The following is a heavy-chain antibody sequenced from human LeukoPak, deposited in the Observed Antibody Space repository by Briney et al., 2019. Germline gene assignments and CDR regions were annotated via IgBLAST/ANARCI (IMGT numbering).Heavy chain of an antibody. V-gene: IGHV4-34*01. CDR2: INHSGST. CDR3: ARAHSSGYHYFDY. J-gene: IGHJ4*02. D-gene: IGHD6-19*01. Sequence: SETLSLTCAVYGGSFSGYYWSWIRQPPGKGLEWIGEINHSGSTNYNPSLKSRVTISVATSKTQFSLKLSSVTAADTAVYYCARAHSSGYHYFDYWGQGTLVTVSS. CDR1: GGSFSGYY.